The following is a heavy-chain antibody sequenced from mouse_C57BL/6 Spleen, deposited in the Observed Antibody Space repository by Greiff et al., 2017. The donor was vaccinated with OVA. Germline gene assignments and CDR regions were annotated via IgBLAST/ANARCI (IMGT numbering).Heavy chain of an antibody. CDR3: TRKGCYSNLWFAY. V-gene: IGHV1-15*01. CDR2: IDPETGGT. J-gene: IGHJ3*01. CDR1: GYTFTDYE. D-gene: IGHD2-5*01. Sequence: QVQLQQSGAELVRPGASVTLSCKASGYTFTDYEMHWVKQTPVHGLEWIGAIDPETGGTAYNQKFKGKAILTADKSSSTAYMELRSLTSEDSAVYYCTRKGCYSNLWFAYWGQGTLVTVSA.